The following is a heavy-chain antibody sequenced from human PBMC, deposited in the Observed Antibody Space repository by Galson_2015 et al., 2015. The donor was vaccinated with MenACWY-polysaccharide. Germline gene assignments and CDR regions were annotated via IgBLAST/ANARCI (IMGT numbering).Heavy chain of an antibody. J-gene: IGHJ6*03. CDR1: GFTFSSYA. CDR3: ARGQADRQYYYYYYMDV. V-gene: IGHV3-23*01. D-gene: IGHD3-16*01. CDR2: ISGSGGST. Sequence: SLRLSCAASGFTFSSYAMSWVRQAPGKGLEWVSAISGSGGSTYYADSVKGRFTISGDNSKNTLYLQMNSLRAEDTAVYYCARGQADRQYYYYYYMDVWGKGTTVTVSS.